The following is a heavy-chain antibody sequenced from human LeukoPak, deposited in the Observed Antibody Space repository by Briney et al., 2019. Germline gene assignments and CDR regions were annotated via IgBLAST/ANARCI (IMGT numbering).Heavy chain of an antibody. V-gene: IGHV3-66*01. CDR3: ASLIVAISPTFDY. CDR1: GFTVSSNY. CDR2: IYSGGST. D-gene: IGHD5-12*01. Sequence: PGGSLRLSCAASGFTVSSNYMNWVRQAPGKGLEWVSVIYSGGSTYYADSVKGRFTISRDNSKNTLYLQMNSLRAEDTAVYYCASLIVAISPTFDYWGQGTLVTVSS. J-gene: IGHJ4*02.